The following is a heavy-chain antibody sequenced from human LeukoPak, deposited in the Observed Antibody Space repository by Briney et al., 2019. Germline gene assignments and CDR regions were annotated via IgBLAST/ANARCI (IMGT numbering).Heavy chain of an antibody. Sequence: GGSLRLSCAASGFTFSSYAMSWVRPAPGKGLEWVSDISASAGSTFYADSVKGRFTISRDNSKNTLYVQMNSLRAEDTAVYYCAKKESTVTTFFENWGQGTLVTVSS. D-gene: IGHD4-17*01. V-gene: IGHV3-23*01. CDR1: GFTFSSYA. J-gene: IGHJ4*02. CDR2: ISASAGST. CDR3: AKKESTVTTFFEN.